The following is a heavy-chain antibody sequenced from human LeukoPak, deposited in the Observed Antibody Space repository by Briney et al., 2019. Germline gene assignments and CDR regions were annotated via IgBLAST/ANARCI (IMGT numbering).Heavy chain of an antibody. D-gene: IGHD6-13*01. V-gene: IGHV3-15*01. CDR3: AKDILAAAGPYYFDY. Sequence: GGSLRLSCAASGFTFSNAWMSWVRQAPGKGLEWVGRIKSKADGGTTDYAAPVKGRFTISRDDSKNTLYLQMNSLKTEDTAVYYCAKDILAAAGPYYFDYWGQGTLVTVSS. CDR1: GFTFSNAW. J-gene: IGHJ4*02. CDR2: IKSKADGGTT.